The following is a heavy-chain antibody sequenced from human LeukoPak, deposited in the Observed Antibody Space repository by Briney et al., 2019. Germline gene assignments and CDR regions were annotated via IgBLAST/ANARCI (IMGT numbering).Heavy chain of an antibody. CDR1: GGSISSYY. CDR3: AREDHPGTVDY. J-gene: IGHJ4*02. Sequence: PSETLSLTCTVSGGSISSYYWSWIRQPPGKGLEWIGYIYYSGSTNYNPSLKSRVTISVDTSKNQFSLKLSSVTAADTAVYYCAREDHPGTVDYWGQGTLVTVSS. CDR2: IYYSGST. D-gene: IGHD2-8*02. V-gene: IGHV4-59*12.